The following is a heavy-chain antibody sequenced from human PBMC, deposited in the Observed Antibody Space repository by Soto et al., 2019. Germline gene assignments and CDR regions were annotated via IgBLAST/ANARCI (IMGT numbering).Heavy chain of an antibody. V-gene: IGHV4-34*01. Sequence: SETLSLNCAVGGGSFSGYYWTWIRQPPGTGLEWIGEINHSGSTNYNPSLKSRVTTSVDTSKNQFSLKLTSVTAADTAVYYCARDKITGLFDYWGQGTLVTVSS. CDR2: INHSGST. D-gene: IGHD2-8*02. J-gene: IGHJ4*02. CDR1: GGSFSGYY. CDR3: ARDKITGLFDY.